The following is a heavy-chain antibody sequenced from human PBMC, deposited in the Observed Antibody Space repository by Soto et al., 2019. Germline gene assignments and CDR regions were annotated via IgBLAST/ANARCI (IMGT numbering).Heavy chain of an antibody. CDR3: ARDQVVATISVYYYYMDV. J-gene: IGHJ6*03. D-gene: IGHD5-12*01. CDR1: GFTFSSYW. V-gene: IGHV3-7*01. CDR2: IKQDGSEK. Sequence: GGSLRLSCAASGFTFSSYWMSWVRQAPGKGLEWVANIKQDGSEKYYVDSVKGRFTISRDNAKNLLYLQMNSLRAEDTAVYYCARDQVVATISVYYYYMDVWGKGTTVTVS.